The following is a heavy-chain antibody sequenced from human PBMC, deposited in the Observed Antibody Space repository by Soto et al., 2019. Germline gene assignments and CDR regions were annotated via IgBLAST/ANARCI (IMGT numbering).Heavy chain of an antibody. Sequence: QVQLQESGPGLVKPSGTLSLTCAVSGGSISSRNWWSWVRQPPGKGLEWIGEIYHSGSTNYNPSLQSRVTISVDKSKNQFSLKLSSVTAVDTAVYYCATRGFGELLSWFDPWGQGTLVTVSS. CDR1: GGSISSRNW. J-gene: IGHJ5*02. CDR2: IYHSGST. D-gene: IGHD3-10*01. CDR3: ATRGFGELLSWFDP. V-gene: IGHV4-4*02.